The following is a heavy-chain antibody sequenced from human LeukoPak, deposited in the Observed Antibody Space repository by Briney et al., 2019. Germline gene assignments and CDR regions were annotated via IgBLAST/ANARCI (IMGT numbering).Heavy chain of an antibody. CDR1: GFNFNDAW. CDR3: VRRRVGVAPASDM. J-gene: IGHJ3*02. V-gene: IGHV3-15*01. D-gene: IGHD1-26*01. CDR2: IKSKISGGTT. Sequence: PGGSLRLSCATSGFNFNDAWMTWVRQVPGKGLEWVGRIKSKISGGTTDYATPVEGRFTISRDDSKNSLYLQMTSLKTEDTAVYYCVRRRVGVAPASDMWGQGTTVTVSS.